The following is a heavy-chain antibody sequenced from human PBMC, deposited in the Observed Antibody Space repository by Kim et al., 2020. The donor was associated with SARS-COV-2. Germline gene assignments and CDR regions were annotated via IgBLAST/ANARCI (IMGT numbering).Heavy chain of an antibody. CDR2: IYHSGST. CDR1: GGSISSSNW. Sequence: SETLSLTCAVSGGSISSSNWWSWGRQPPGEGLEGFGEIYHSGSTNYNPSLKSRVTISVDKSKNQFSLKLSSVPAADTAVSYCASVLELITMVRGRGFDPWGQGTLVTASS. V-gene: IGHV4-4*02. CDR3: ASVLELITMVRGRGFDP. J-gene: IGHJ5*02. D-gene: IGHD3-10*01.